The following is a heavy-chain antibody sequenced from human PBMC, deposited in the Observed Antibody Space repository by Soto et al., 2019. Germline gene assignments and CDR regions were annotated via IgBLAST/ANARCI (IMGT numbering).Heavy chain of an antibody. D-gene: IGHD3-10*01. V-gene: IGHV4-31*03. CDR1: GGSISSGGYY. Sequence: PSEALSLTCTVSGGSISSGGYYWSWIRQHPGKGLEWIGYIYYSGSTYYNPSLKSRVTISVDTSKNQFSLKLSSVTAADTAVYYCARDRRSGTYLDYSGQGPLVTVCS. CDR2: IYYSGST. J-gene: IGHJ4*02. CDR3: ARDRRSGTYLDY.